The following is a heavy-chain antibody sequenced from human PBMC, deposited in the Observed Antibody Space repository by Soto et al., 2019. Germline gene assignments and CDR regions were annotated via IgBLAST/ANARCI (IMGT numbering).Heavy chain of an antibody. J-gene: IGHJ3*02. Sequence: PSETLSLTCTVSGGPISSYYWSWIRQPPGKGLEWIGYIYYSGSTNYNPSLKSRVTISVDTSKNQFSLKLSSVTAADTAVYYCARDAEWVPNAFDIWGQGTMVTVSS. CDR1: GGPISSYY. D-gene: IGHD1-26*01. CDR2: IYYSGST. V-gene: IGHV4-59*01. CDR3: ARDAEWVPNAFDI.